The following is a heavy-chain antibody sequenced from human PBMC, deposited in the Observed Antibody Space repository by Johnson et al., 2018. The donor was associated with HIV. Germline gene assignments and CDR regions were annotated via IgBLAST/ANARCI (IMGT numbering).Heavy chain of an antibody. J-gene: IGHJ3*02. CDR1: GFAFVSYA. D-gene: IGHD2-15*01. V-gene: IGHV3-23*04. CDR2: ISDSGGRT. CDR3: ARVVERCCGDGGSYSYSNAFDI. Sequence: EVQLVESGGGLVQPGGSLSLSCTASGFAFVSYAMSWVRQAPGKGLEWVSTISDSGGRTFNADSVKGRFTISRDNSKNTMYLQMGSLRAEDIAVYYCARVVERCCGDGGSYSYSNAFDIWGQGTMVTVSS.